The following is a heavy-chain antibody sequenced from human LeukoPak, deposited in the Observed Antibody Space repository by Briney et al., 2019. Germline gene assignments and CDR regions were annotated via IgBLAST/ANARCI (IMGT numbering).Heavy chain of an antibody. J-gene: IGHJ6*02. V-gene: IGHV1-2*02. CDR2: INPNSSGT. CDR1: GYTFTGYY. CDR3: ARGSGYFDWLSPYYYYGMDV. D-gene: IGHD3-9*01. Sequence: ASVNVSCKASGYTFTGYYMHWVRQAPGQGLEWMGWINPNSSGTNYAQKFQGRVTMTRDTSISTAYMELSRLRSDDTAVYYCARGSGYFDWLSPYYYYGMDVWGQGTTVTVSS.